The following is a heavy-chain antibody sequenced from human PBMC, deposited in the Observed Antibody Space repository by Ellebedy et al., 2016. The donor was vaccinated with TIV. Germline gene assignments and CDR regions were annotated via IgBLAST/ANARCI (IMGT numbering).Heavy chain of an antibody. CDR1: GFNFDSNA. Sequence: GESLKISCVASGFNFDSNAMSWVRQTPGKGLEWVAGIGGDDHTHYAHFVEGRFTISRDRSKSTLHLEMSRLRVEDTAVYYRAKDLSWWSANDYWGQGALVTVSS. J-gene: IGHJ4*02. V-gene: IGHV3-23*01. CDR2: IGGDDHT. D-gene: IGHD3-16*01. CDR3: AKDLSWWSANDY.